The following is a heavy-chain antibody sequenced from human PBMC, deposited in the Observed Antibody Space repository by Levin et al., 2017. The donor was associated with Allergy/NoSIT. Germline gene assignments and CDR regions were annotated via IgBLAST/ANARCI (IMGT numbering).Heavy chain of an antibody. CDR2: THPGTSET. J-gene: IGHJ4*02. CDR3: AGHGVGSGWDTGDD. D-gene: IGHD6-19*01. Sequence: KVSCKTSGYSFTNYWIGWVCQRPGQGLEWMGVTHPGTSETRYGPSFQGHVSISVDKSVTTAYLQWSSLKASDTAIYYCAGHGVGSGWDTGDDWGQGTLVTVSS. V-gene: IGHV5-51*01. CDR1: GYSFTNYW.